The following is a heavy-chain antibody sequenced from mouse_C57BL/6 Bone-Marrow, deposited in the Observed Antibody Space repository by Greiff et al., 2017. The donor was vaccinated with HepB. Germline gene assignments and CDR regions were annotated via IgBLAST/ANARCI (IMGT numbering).Heavy chain of an antibody. CDR3: ARPPYDYDWYFDV. V-gene: IGHV5-6*01. Sequence: EVKVVESGGDLVKPGGSLKLSCAASGFTFSSYGMSWVRQTPDKRLEWVATISSGGSYTYYPDSVKGRFTISRDNAKNTLYLQMSSLKSEDTAMYYCARPPYDYDWYFDVWGTGTTVTVSS. D-gene: IGHD2-4*01. CDR2: ISSGGSYT. J-gene: IGHJ1*03. CDR1: GFTFSSYG.